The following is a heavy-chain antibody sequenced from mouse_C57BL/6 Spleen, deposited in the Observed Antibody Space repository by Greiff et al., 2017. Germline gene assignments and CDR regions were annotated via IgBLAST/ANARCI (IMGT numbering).Heavy chain of an antibody. CDR3: ARSTTVARYWYFDV. V-gene: IGHV1-26*01. CDR2: INPNNGGT. J-gene: IGHJ1*03. D-gene: IGHD1-1*01. CDR1: GYTFTDYY. Sequence: EVKLQQSGPELVKPGASVKISCKASGYTFTDYYMNWVKQSHGKSLEWIGDINPNNGGTSYNQKFKGKATLTVDKSSSTAYMELRSLTSEDSAVYYCARSTTVARYWYFDVWGTGTTVTVSS.